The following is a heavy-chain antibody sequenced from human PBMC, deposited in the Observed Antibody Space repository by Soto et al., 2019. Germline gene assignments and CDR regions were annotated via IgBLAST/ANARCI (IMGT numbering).Heavy chain of an antibody. V-gene: IGHV1-46*03. J-gene: IGHJ5*02. CDR1: GYSFTNYY. Sequence: GASVEVSCKASGYSFTNYYMHWVRQAPGQGLEWMGTINAGGGYTTYAQRFQGRVTMTRDTSTSTVSMELSSLRYEDTALYYCNRGGAIVVATAPFDLWGQGTLVTVSS. CDR3: NRGGAIVVATAPFDL. D-gene: IGHD2-21*02. CDR2: INAGGGYT.